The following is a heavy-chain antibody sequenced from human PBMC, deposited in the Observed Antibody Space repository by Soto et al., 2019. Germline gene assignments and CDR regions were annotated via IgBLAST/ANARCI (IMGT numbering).Heavy chain of an antibody. V-gene: IGHV4-30-4*01. J-gene: IGHJ5*02. Sequence: PSETLSLTCTVSGGSISSGDYYWSWIRQPPGKGLEWIGYIYYSGSTFYNPSLKSRLTISVDTSKNQFPLKLSSVTAADTAVYYCARERPDGARLDPSGQGTPLTVSS. CDR2: IYYSGST. CDR3: ARERPDGARLDP. D-gene: IGHD6-6*01. CDR1: GGSISSGDYY.